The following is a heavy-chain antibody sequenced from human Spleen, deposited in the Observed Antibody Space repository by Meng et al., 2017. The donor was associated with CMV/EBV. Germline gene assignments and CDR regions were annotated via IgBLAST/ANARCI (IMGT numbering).Heavy chain of an antibody. V-gene: IGHV3-7*01. Sequence: GESLKISCAASGFTLSSYAMSWVRQAPGKGLEWVANIKEDGSEKHDVDSVRGRFTISRDNAKNSLYLQMNSLRAEDTAVYYCARLYGSAFDIWGQGTMVTVSS. D-gene: IGHD4-17*01. CDR3: ARLYGSAFDI. CDR1: GFTLSSYA. J-gene: IGHJ3*02. CDR2: IKEDGSEK.